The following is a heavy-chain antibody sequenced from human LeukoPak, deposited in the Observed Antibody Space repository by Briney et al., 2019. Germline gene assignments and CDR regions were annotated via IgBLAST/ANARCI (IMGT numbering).Heavy chain of an antibody. J-gene: IGHJ4*02. CDR1: GGTFSSCT. CDR2: IIPILGIA. D-gene: IGHD2-21*02. Sequence: ASVKVSCKASGGTFSSCTISWMRQAPGQGLEWMGRIIPILGIANYAQKFQGRVTITAEKSTSTAYMELSSLRSEDTAVYYCARARSCGGDCYSDDYWGQGTLVTVSS. V-gene: IGHV1-69*02. CDR3: ARARSCGGDCYSDDY.